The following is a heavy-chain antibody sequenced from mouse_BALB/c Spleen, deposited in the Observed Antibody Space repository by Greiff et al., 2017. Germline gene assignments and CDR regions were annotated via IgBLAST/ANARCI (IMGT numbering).Heavy chain of an antibody. CDR1: GFTFSSYG. D-gene: IGHD2-14*01. V-gene: IGHV5-6-3*01. Sequence: EVMLVESGGGLVQPGGSLKLSCAASGFTFSSYGMSWVRQTPDKRLELVATINSNGGSTYYPDSVKGRFTISRDNAKNTLYLQMSSLKSEDTAMYYCTRSYYRYDEDWYFDVWGAGTTVTVSS. CDR3: TRSYYRYDEDWYFDV. CDR2: INSNGGST. J-gene: IGHJ1*01.